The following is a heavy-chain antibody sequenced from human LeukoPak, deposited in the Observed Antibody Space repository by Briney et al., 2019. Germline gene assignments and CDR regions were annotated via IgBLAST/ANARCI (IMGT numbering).Heavy chain of an antibody. CDR2: INHSGST. Sequence: SETLSLTCAVYGGSFSGYYWSWIRQPPGKGLEWIGEINHSGSTNYNPSLKSRVTISVDTSKNQFSLKLSSVTAADTAVYYCARQGGSGSYFFWGQGTLVTVSS. CDR3: ARQGGSGSYFF. D-gene: IGHD1-26*01. CDR1: GGSFSGYY. V-gene: IGHV4-34*01. J-gene: IGHJ4*02.